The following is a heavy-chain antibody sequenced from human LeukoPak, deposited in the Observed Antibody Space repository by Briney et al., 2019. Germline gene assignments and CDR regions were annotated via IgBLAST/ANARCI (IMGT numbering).Heavy chain of an antibody. D-gene: IGHD6-19*01. CDR2: INPNSGGT. Sequence: GASVKVSCKASGYTFTSYYMHWVRQAPGQGLEWMGWINPNSGGTNYAQKFQGRVTMTRDTSISTAYMELSRLRSDDTAVYYCARRISSGWSNAFDIWGQGTMVTVSS. CDR1: GYTFTSYY. V-gene: IGHV1-2*02. CDR3: ARRISSGWSNAFDI. J-gene: IGHJ3*02.